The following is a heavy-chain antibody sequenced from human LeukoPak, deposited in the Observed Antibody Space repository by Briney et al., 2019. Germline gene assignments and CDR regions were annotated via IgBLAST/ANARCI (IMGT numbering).Heavy chain of an antibody. J-gene: IGHJ4*02. Sequence: GGSLRLSCTASGFAFDEHGMSWVRQVPGKGPEWVSGINWSGGSTGYADPLRGRFTISRDNAKNSLYLQMDSLRAEDTALYYCARAPITSPFYFDYWGQGTLVTVSS. CDR2: INWSGGST. CDR1: GFAFDEHG. CDR3: ARAPITSPFYFDY. V-gene: IGHV3-20*04. D-gene: IGHD2-2*01.